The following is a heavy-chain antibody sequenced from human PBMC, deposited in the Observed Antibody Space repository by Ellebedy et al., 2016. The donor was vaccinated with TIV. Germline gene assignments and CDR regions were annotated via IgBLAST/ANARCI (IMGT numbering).Heavy chain of an antibody. CDR1: GFSLSTSGVG. V-gene: IGHV2-5*02. J-gene: IGHJ6*02. Sequence: SGPTLVKPTQTLTLTCTFSGFSLSTSGVGVGWIRQPPGKALEWLALIYWDDDKRYSPSLKSRLTITKDTSKNQVVLTMTNMDPVDTATYYCAHRPWGLTKGYYYGMDVWGQGTTVTVSS. D-gene: IGHD1-1*01. CDR2: IYWDDDK. CDR3: AHRPWGLTKGYYYGMDV.